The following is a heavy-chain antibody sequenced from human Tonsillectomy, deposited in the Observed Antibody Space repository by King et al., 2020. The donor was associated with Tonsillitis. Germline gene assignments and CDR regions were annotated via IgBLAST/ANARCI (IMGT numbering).Heavy chain of an antibody. D-gene: IGHD5-18*01. CDR1: GFTFSSYW. CDR3: ARNLKWILLPYIDY. J-gene: IGHJ4*02. V-gene: IGHV3-7*03. Sequence: VQLVESGGGLVQPGGSLRLSCAASGFTFSSYWMSWVRQAPGKGLEWVSNINQDGSEKYYVDSVKGRFTISRDNAKNALYLQMSSLRAEETAVYYCARNLKWILLPYIDYWGQGTLVTVSS. CDR2: INQDGSEK.